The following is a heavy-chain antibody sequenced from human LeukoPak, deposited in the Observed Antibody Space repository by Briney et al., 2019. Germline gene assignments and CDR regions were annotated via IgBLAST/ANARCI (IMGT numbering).Heavy chain of an antibody. CDR3: ASQPYCSSSVDY. D-gene: IGHD6-6*01. Sequence: PGGSLRLSCAASGFTFSSYWMSWVRQAPGKWLEWVANIKQDGSEKYYVYSVNGRFTISRDNAKNSLYLQMKITRAEDTALYYCASQPYCSSSVDYWGQGTLVTVSS. J-gene: IGHJ4*02. CDR1: GFTFSSYW. V-gene: IGHV3-7*01. CDR2: IKQDGSEK.